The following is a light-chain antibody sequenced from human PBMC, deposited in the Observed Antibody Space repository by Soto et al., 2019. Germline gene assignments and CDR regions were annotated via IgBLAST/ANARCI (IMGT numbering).Light chain of an antibody. CDR1: QSVSSY. J-gene: IGKJ5*01. Sequence: EIVLTQSPATLSLSPGEIATLSCSASQSVSSYLACYQQKPGQAPRLLIYDASNRATAIPASFSGSVSGPDFTLTITSIATEDSAVYSCQQRRKWLITFGKGARLEIK. V-gene: IGKV3-11*01. CDR2: DAS. CDR3: QQRRKWLIT.